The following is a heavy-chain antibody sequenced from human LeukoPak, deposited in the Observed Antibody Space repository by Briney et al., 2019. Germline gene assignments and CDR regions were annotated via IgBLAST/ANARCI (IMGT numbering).Heavy chain of an antibody. CDR1: GYTFTSYG. J-gene: IGHJ3*02. CDR3: ARAGDGYSHDAFDI. D-gene: IGHD5-24*01. Sequence: ASVKVSCKASGYTFTSYGISWVRQAPGQGLEWMGWISAYNGNTNYAQKLQGRVTMTTDTSTSTAYMELRSLRPDDTAVYYCARAGDGYSHDAFDIWGQGTMVTVSS. V-gene: IGHV1-18*01. CDR2: ISAYNGNT.